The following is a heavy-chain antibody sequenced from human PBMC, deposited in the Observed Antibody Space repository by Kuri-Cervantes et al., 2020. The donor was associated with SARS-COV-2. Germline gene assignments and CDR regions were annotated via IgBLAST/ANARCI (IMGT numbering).Heavy chain of an antibody. CDR2: IYYTGTT. V-gene: IGHV4-39*07. D-gene: IGHD3-22*01. Sequence: GSLRLSCTVSGGTISSSNYYWDWIRQPPGKGLEWIGNIYYTGTTYYNPSLKSRVTISVDTSKNQFSLKLSSVTAAGTAVYYCARDQEANGITMIVVAGWFDPWGQETVVTVSS. CDR3: ARDQEANGITMIVVAGWFDP. CDR1: GGTISSSNYY. J-gene: IGHJ5*02.